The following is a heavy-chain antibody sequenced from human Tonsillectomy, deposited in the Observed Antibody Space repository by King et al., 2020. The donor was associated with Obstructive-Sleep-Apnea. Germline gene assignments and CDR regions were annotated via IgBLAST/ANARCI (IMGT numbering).Heavy chain of an antibody. V-gene: IGHV4-39*07. J-gene: IGHJ5*02. CDR3: ARAIGAAEGWFDP. CDR1: GGSISSGTYY. Sequence: LQLQESGPGLVKPSETLSLTCSVSGGSISSGTYYWGWIRQPPGKGLEWIGSIYHSGSIYDNPSLKSRVTISVDTSKNQFSLRLSSVTAADTAVYYCARAIGAAEGWFDPWGQGTLVTVSS. D-gene: IGHD6-13*01. CDR2: IYHSGSI.